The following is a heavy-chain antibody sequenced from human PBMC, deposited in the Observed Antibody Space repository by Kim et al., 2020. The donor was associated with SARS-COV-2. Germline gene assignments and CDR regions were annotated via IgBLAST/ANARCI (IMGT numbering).Heavy chain of an antibody. Sequence: YYADSGRGRFTISGDNAKNSLYLQMNSLRAEDTAVYYCARGYRLVNLFDYWGQGTLVTVSS. V-gene: IGHV3-21*01. CDR3: ARGYRLVNLFDY. J-gene: IGHJ4*02. D-gene: IGHD3-16*02.